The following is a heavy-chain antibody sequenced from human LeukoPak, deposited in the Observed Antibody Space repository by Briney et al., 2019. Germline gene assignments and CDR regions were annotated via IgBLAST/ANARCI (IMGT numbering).Heavy chain of an antibody. D-gene: IGHD1-26*01. CDR1: GFTVSSNY. V-gene: IGHV3-66*01. CDR2: IYASGSS. J-gene: IGHJ5*02. CDR3: AREVGS. Sequence: GGFLRLSCAASGFTVSSNYISWVRQAPGTGLKWVSVIYASGSSYYADSVKGRFSVSRDNSKNTVYLQMNTLRVEDTAVYYCAREVGSWGQGTLVTVSS.